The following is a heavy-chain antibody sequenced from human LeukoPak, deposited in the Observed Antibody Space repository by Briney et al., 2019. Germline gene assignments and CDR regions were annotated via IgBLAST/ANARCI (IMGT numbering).Heavy chain of an antibody. CDR2: INSDGSSI. Sequence: SEGSLRLSCAASGFTFSSHWMHWVRQAPGKGLVWVSRINSDGSSISYADSMKGRFTISRDNAKNSLFLEMNSLRAEDTALYHCAKSSGFNWFDPWGQGTLVTVSS. CDR3: AKSSGFNWFDP. V-gene: IGHV3-74*01. D-gene: IGHD5-12*01. J-gene: IGHJ5*02. CDR1: GFTFSSHW.